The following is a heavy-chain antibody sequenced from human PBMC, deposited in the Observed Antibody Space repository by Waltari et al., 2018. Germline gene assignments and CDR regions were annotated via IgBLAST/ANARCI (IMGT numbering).Heavy chain of an antibody. V-gene: IGHV4-38-2*01. Sequence: QVQLQESGPGLVKPSETLSLTCAVSGYSISSGYYWGWIRQPPGKGLEWIGSIYHSGSTYYNPSLKSRVTISVDTSKNQFSLKLSSVTAADTAVYYCASANLEANAFDIWGQGTMVTVSS. D-gene: IGHD1-1*01. J-gene: IGHJ3*02. CDR2: IYHSGST. CDR1: GYSISSGYY. CDR3: ASANLEANAFDI.